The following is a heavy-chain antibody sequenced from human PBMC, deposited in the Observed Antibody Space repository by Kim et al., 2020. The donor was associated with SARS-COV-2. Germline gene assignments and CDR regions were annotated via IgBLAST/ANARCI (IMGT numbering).Heavy chain of an antibody. D-gene: IGHD2-15*01. CDR1: GGTFSSYA. Sequence: SVKVSCKASGGTFSSYAISWVRQAPGQGLEWMGGIIPIFGTANYAQKFQGRVTITADKSTSTAYMELSSLRSEDTAVYYCARDSKVVVANLYYYYGMDVWGQGTTVTVSS. V-gene: IGHV1-69*06. CDR3: ARDSKVVVANLYYYYGMDV. CDR2: IIPIFGTA. J-gene: IGHJ6*02.